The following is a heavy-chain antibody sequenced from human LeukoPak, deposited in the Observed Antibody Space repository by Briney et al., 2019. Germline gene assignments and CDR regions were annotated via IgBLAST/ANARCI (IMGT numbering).Heavy chain of an antibody. CDR2: IYYSETT. CDR3: ARNFPGVGCSGGSCYDY. J-gene: IGHJ4*02. Sequence: KASETLSLTCTVSGGSISSYYWSWIRQPPGKGLEWIGTIYYSETTYYNPSLKSRVTIYIDTSKNQFSLKLSSVTAADTAVYYCARNFPGVGCSGGSCYDYWGQGTLVSVST. V-gene: IGHV4-59*12. D-gene: IGHD2-15*01. CDR1: GGSISSYY.